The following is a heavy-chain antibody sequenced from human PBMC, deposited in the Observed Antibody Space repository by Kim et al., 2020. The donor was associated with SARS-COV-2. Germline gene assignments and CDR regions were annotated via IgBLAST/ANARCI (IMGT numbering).Heavy chain of an antibody. J-gene: IGHJ6*03. CDR1: GYTFTSYD. V-gene: IGHV1-8*01. CDR2: MNPNSGNT. Sequence: ASVKVSCKASGYTFTSYDINWVRQATGQGLEWMGWMNPNSGNTGYAQKFQGRVTMTRNTSISTAYMELSSLRSEDTAVYYCARGHLKSIVVVIAPGPYYYDIEVWGKGTAVTVFS. CDR3: ARGHLKSIVVVIAPGPYYYDIEV. D-gene: IGHD2-21*01.